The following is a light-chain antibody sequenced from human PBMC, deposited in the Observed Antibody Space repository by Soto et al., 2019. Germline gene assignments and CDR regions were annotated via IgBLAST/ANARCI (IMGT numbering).Light chain of an antibody. J-gene: IGLJ1*01. V-gene: IGLV1-44*01. CDR2: SNN. Sequence: QSVLTQPPSASGTPGQRVTISCSGSRSSIGSNTINWYQHLPGTAPKLLVYSNNHRPSGVPDRFSGSKSGTSASLAISGLQSDDEGDYYCASWDDSLNGFYVFGTGTKLTVL. CDR3: ASWDDSLNGFYV. CDR1: RSSIGSNT.